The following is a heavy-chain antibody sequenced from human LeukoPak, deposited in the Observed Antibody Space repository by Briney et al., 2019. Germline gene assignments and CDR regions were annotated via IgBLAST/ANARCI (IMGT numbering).Heavy chain of an antibody. Sequence: GSVKVSCKASGYTFTDYYMHWVRQAPGQGLEWMGWINTNSGGTNYAQQFQGRVTITRDTAITTDYMELSRLRSDDTAIYYCARGGSPIFYYYIDVWGKGTTVTISS. D-gene: IGHD2-2*01. CDR3: ARGGSPIFYYYIDV. V-gene: IGHV1-2*02. J-gene: IGHJ6*03. CDR2: INTNSGGT. CDR1: GYTFTDYY.